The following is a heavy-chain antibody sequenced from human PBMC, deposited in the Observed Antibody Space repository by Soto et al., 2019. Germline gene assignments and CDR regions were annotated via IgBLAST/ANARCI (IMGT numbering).Heavy chain of an antibody. V-gene: IGHV3-48*03. Sequence: GGSLRLSCAASGFTFSSYEMNWVRQAPGKGLEWVSYISSSGSTIYYADSVKGRFTISRDNAKNSLYLQMNSLRAEDTAGYYCATRPTVVSPYWGQGTLVTVSS. CDR2: ISSSGSTI. CDR3: ATRPTVVSPY. J-gene: IGHJ4*02. CDR1: GFTFSSYE. D-gene: IGHD4-17*01.